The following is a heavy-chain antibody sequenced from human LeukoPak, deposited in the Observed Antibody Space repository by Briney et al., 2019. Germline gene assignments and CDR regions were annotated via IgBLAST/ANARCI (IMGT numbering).Heavy chain of an antibody. CDR3: ARGARGYSGYFPY. V-gene: IGHV3-48*04. D-gene: IGHD5-12*01. Sequence: GGSLRLSCAASGFTFSSYGMTWVRQAPGKGLEWVSYISSSGSTIYYADSVKGRFTISRDNAKNSLYLQMNSLRAEDTAVYYCARGARGYSGYFPYWGQGTLVTVSS. CDR1: GFTFSSYG. J-gene: IGHJ4*02. CDR2: ISSSGSTI.